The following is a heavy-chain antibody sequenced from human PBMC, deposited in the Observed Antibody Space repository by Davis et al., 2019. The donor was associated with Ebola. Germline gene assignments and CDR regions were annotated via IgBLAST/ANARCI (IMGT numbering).Heavy chain of an antibody. V-gene: IGHV4-4*02. CDR2: IYHTGST. Sequence: SETLSLTCAVSGGSISSYNWWTWVRQPPGKGLEWIGEIYHTGSTNYNPSLKSRVTISVDKSKNQFSLKLSSVTAADTAVYYCARLGDFWSGYYRAEGHFDYWGQGTLVTVSS. CDR1: GGSISSYNW. D-gene: IGHD3-3*01. J-gene: IGHJ4*02. CDR3: ARLGDFWSGYYRAEGHFDY.